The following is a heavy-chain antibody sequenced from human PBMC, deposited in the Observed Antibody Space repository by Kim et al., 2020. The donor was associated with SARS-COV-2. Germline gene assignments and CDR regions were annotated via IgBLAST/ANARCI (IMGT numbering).Heavy chain of an antibody. J-gene: IGHJ4*02. V-gene: IGHV4-61*09. CDR2: IYPSGST. D-gene: IGHD2-2*01. Sequence: SETLSLTCTVSGGSINSVSYYWSWIRQPAGKGLEWIGHIYPSGSTNYSPSLKSRVTISLDTSKNQFSLKLSSVTAPDTAIYYCARSTGYSDDYWGQGTLAT. CDR1: GGSINSVSYY. CDR3: ARSTGYSDDY.